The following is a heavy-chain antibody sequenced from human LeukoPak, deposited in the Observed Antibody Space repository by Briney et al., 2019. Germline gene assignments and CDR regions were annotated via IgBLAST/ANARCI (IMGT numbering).Heavy chain of an antibody. CDR1: GFTFSSYA. V-gene: IGHV3-30-3*01. Sequence: GGSLRLSCAASGFTFSSYAMHWVRQAPGKGLEWVAVISYDGSNKYYADSVKGRFTISRDNSKNTLYLQMNSLRAEDTAVHYCARDPLVTTEGYYYYGMDVWGQGTTVTVSS. CDR2: ISYDGSNK. J-gene: IGHJ6*02. D-gene: IGHD4-17*01. CDR3: ARDPLVTTEGYYYYGMDV.